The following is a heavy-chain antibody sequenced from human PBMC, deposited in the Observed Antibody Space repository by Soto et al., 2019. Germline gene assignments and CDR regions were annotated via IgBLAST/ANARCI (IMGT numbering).Heavy chain of an antibody. CDR3: ATVPITMGSMYYFDY. J-gene: IGHJ4*02. Sequence: AAVKVSCKVSGYTLTELSMHWVRQAPGKGLEWMGGFDPEDGETIYAQKFQGRVTMTEDTSTDTAYMELSSLRSEDTAVYYCATVPITMGSMYYFDYWGQATLVTVSS. D-gene: IGHD3-10*01. V-gene: IGHV1-24*01. CDR1: GYTLTELS. CDR2: FDPEDGET.